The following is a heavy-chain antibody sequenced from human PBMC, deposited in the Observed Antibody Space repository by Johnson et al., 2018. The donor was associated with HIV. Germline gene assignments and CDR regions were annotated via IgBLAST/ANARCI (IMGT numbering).Heavy chain of an antibody. V-gene: IGHV3-30*03. CDR2: ISYDGSNK. J-gene: IGHJ3*02. CDR3: ARLVATKDYAFDI. CDR1: GFTFSSYD. D-gene: IGHD5-12*01. Sequence: QVQLVESGGGLIQPGGSLRLSCAASGFTFSSYDMHWVRQAPGKGLEWVAVISYDGSNKYYADSVKGRFTISRDNSKNTLYLQMNSLRAEATAVYYCARLVATKDYAFDIWGQGTLVTVSS.